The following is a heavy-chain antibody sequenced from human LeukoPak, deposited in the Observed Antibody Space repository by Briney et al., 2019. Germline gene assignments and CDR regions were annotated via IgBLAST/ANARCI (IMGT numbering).Heavy chain of an antibody. Sequence: GGSLRLSCAASGFTLSSYWMSWVRQAPGKGLEWVANINQDVSEINYVDSVKGRFTISRDNGKNSLYLQMNSLRAEDTAVYYCARDLRADSSFSPFDYWGQGTMVTVSS. CDR2: INQDVSEI. D-gene: IGHD2-15*01. CDR1: GFTLSSYW. J-gene: IGHJ4*02. CDR3: ARDLRADSSFSPFDY. V-gene: IGHV3-7*01.